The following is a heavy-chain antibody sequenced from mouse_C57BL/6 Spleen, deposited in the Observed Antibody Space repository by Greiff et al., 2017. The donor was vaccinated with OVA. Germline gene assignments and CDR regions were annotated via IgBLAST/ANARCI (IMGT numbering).Heavy chain of an antibody. Sequence: VKLQQPGAELVKPGASVKMSCKASGYTFTSYWITWVKQRPGQGLEWTGDIYPGSGSTNYNEKFKSKATLTVDTSSSTAYMQLSSLTSEDSAVYYCARWNYGKIPFAYWGQGTLVTVSA. CDR1: GYTFTSYW. J-gene: IGHJ3*01. CDR3: ARWNYGKIPFAY. D-gene: IGHD2-1*01. CDR2: IYPGSGST. V-gene: IGHV1-55*01.